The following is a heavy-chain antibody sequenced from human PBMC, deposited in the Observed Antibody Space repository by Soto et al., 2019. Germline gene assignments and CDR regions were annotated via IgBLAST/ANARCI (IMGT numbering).Heavy chain of an antibody. CDR1: GFSVNNNY. V-gene: IGHV3-53*01. CDR3: ARESGAGDYYDY. J-gene: IGHJ4*02. D-gene: IGHD1-26*01. Sequence: EVQLVESGGGLIQPGGSLRLSCAASGFSVNNNYMSWVRQAPGKGLEWVSVIYSGGSTYYADPVKGRFTISRDNSKNTLYLQMNSPRAEDTAVYFCARESGAGDYYDYWGQGTLVTVSS. CDR2: IYSGGST.